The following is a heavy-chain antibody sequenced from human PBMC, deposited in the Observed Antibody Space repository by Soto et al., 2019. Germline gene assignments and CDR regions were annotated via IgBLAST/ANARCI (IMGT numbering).Heavy chain of an antibody. Sequence: QVQLVQSGAEVKKPGASLKVSCKASGYTFSSYGISWVRQAPGQGLEWMGWISAYTGKTNYAQKLQCRVTMTTDTSTSTAYMEVRSLRSDDTAVYYCARDLDSGSYYFDYRGQGTLVTVSS. J-gene: IGHJ4*02. CDR1: GYTFSSYG. D-gene: IGHD1-26*01. CDR3: ARDLDSGSYYFDY. V-gene: IGHV1-18*04. CDR2: ISAYTGKT.